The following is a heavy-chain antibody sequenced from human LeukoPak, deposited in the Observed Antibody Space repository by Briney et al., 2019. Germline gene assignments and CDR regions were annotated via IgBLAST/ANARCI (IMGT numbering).Heavy chain of an antibody. CDR1: GFTISDYD. CDR2: ITGSSSSK. V-gene: IGHV3-48*01. J-gene: IGHJ3*01. Sequence: GGSLRLSCAASGFTISDYDMNWIRQAPGTGLEWVSYITGSSSSKYYADSVKGRFTISRDNAKNSLYLQMNSLRAEDTAVYYCARPTTSGWYPHWGQGTMVTVSS. D-gene: IGHD6-19*01. CDR3: ARPTTSGWYPH.